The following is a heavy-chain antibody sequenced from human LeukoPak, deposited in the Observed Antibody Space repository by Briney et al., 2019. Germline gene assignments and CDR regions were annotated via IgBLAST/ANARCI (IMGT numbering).Heavy chain of an antibody. CDR3: ARKGGSGSYYKVYYYYGMDV. V-gene: IGHV3-48*03. CDR1: GFTFSSYE. CDR2: ISSSGSTI. J-gene: IGHJ6*02. D-gene: IGHD3-10*01. Sequence: GGSLRLSCAASGFTFSSYEKNWVRQAPGKGLEWVSYISSSGSTIYYADSVKGRLTISRDNAKNSLYLQMNSLRAEDTAVYYCARKGGSGSYYKVYYYYGMDVWGQGTTVTVSS.